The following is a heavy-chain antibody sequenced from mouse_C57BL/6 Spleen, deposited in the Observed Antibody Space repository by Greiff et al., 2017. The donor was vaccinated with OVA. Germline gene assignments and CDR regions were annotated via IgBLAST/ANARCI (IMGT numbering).Heavy chain of an antibody. D-gene: IGHD2-5*01. CDR1: GYTFTSYW. Sequence: QVQLQQSGAELVKPGASVKMSCKASGYTFTSYWITWVKQRPGQGLEWIGDIYPGSGSTNYNEKFKSKATLTVDTSSSTAYLQLSSLTSEDSAVYYCARSVSNYMYSFDYWGQGTTLTVSS. V-gene: IGHV1-55*01. CDR2: IYPGSGST. CDR3: ARSVSNYMYSFDY. J-gene: IGHJ2*01.